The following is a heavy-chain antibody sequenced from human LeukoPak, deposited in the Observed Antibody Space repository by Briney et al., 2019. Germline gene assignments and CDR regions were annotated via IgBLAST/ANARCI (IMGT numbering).Heavy chain of an antibody. CDR2: IYYSGST. V-gene: IGHV4-39*07. J-gene: IGHJ5*02. CDR1: GGSISSSSYY. CDR3: AREWYYYGSGSFWFDP. Sequence: PSETLSLTCTVSGGSISSSSYYWGWIRQPPGKGLEWIGSIYYSGSTYYNPSLKSRVTISVDTSRNQFSLKLSSVTAADTAVYYCAREWYYYGSGSFWFDPWGQGTLVTVSS. D-gene: IGHD3-10*01.